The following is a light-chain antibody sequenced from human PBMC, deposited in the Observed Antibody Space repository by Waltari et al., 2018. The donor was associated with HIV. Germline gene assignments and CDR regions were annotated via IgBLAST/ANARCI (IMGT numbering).Light chain of an antibody. V-gene: IGLV3-21*04. CDR3: QVWDSSSDAYV. J-gene: IGLJ1*01. CDR2: YDS. CDR1: NVGSKS. Sequence: SYVLAPPPSVSVAPGKTARITCGGNNVGSKSVHWYQQKPGQAPVVVISYDSDRPSGIPERFSGSNSGNTATLTISRVEAGDEADYYCQVWDSSSDAYVFGTGTKVTVL.